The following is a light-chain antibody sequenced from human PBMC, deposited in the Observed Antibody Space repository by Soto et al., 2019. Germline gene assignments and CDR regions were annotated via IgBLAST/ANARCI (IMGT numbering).Light chain of an antibody. CDR1: QSVNSY. CDR3: QQRFNWPT. Sequence: EIALTQSPATRSLSPVERATLSCRASQSVNSYLAWYQQKPGQAPRLLIYDASNRATGIPARFSGSGSGTDFTLTISSLEPEDFAVYYCQQRFNWPTFGQGTKLEIK. J-gene: IGKJ2*01. CDR2: DAS. V-gene: IGKV3-11*01.